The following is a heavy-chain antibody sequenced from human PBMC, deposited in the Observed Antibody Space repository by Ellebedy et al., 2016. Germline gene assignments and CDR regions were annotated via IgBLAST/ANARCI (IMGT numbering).Heavy chain of an antibody. CDR2: ISGSGGTT. J-gene: IGHJ4*02. CDR1: GFTFSSYA. Sequence: GGSLRLXXAASGFTFSSYAMSWVRQAPGKGLEWVSIISGSGGTTYYADSVKGRFTISRDNSKNTVYLQMNSLRAEDTAVYYCARDGYSGYDLLDYWGQGTLDTVSS. V-gene: IGHV3-23*01. D-gene: IGHD5-12*01. CDR3: ARDGYSGYDLLDY.